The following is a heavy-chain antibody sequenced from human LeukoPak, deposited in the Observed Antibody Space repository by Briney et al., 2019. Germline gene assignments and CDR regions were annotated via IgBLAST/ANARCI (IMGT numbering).Heavy chain of an antibody. CDR3: ARSYYDSSGYYHFDY. CDR2: ISSTSDYI. J-gene: IGHJ4*02. D-gene: IGHD3-22*01. CDR1: GFAFNDYL. Sequence: GGSLRLSCAASGFAFNDYLMSWVRQAPGKGLEWVSCISSTSDYIFYADSVKGRFTISRDNAKKSLYLQMHSLRAEDTAVYYCARSYYDSSGYYHFDYWGQGTLVTVSS. V-gene: IGHV3-21*01.